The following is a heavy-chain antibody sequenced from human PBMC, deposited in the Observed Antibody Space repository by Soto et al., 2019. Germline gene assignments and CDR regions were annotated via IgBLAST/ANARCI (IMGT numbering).Heavy chain of an antibody. CDR3: ARVRIHNRYYFDY. Sequence: GASVKVSCKASGYTFTCCSLHWLQQAPGQGLERMGGIIPNIGKANYAKKFQGRVTITADKSTSTAYMELSSLRSEDTAVYHCARVRIHNRYYFDYWGQGTLVTVSS. D-gene: IGHD2-15*01. CDR2: IIPNIGKA. J-gene: IGHJ4*02. V-gene: IGHV1-69*10. CDR1: GYTFTCCS.